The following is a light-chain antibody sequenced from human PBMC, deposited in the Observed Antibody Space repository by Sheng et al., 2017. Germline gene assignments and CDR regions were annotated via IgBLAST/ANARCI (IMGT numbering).Light chain of an antibody. V-gene: IGKV2-28*01. CDR1: QSLLHSNGYTY. CDR2: LRS. J-gene: IGKJ5*01. Sequence: DIVMTQSPLTLPVTPGEPASISCRSSQSLLHSNGYTYLNWYVQKPGQSPQLLIYLRSNRASGALTDSVAADQAQILLLKISRVEAEDVGVYYCMQTQQTPITFGQGTRLEIK. CDR3: MQTQQTPIT.